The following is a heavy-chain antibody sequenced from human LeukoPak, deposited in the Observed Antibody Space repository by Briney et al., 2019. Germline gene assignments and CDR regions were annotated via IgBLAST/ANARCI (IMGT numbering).Heavy chain of an antibody. D-gene: IGHD3-22*01. CDR3: ARERDYYDSSGYGCYFDY. CDR1: GGSISSYY. CDR2: IYTSGST. Sequence: SETLSLTCTVFGGSISSYYWSWIRQPAGKGLEWIGRIYTSGSTNYNPSLKSRVTMSVDTSKNQFSLKLSSVTAADTAVYYCARERDYYDSSGYGCYFDYWGQGTLVTVSS. V-gene: IGHV4-4*07. J-gene: IGHJ4*02.